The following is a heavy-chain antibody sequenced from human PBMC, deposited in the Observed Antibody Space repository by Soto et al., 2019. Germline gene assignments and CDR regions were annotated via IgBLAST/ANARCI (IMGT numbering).Heavy chain of an antibody. CDR1: GFTFSSYA. V-gene: IGHV3-23*01. CDR2: ICGSGGST. Sequence: GGSLRLSCAASGFTFSSYAMGWVRQASEKGLEWVSAICGSGGSTYYADSVKSRFTISRDNSKNTLYLQMNRLRAEATAVYYCAKVKEAVPAAIDYWGQGPLVTVSS. CDR3: AKVKEAVPAAIDY. J-gene: IGHJ4*02. D-gene: IGHD2-2*01.